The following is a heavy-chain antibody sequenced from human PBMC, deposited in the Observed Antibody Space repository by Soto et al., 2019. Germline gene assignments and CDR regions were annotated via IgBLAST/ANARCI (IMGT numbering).Heavy chain of an antibody. J-gene: IGHJ6*03. CDR1: GGSISSYY. V-gene: IGHV4-59*01. CDR2: IYYSGST. CDR3: ARDKGIAARPGSRVYYYYMDV. Sequence: PSETLSLTCTVSGGSISSYYWSWIRQPPGKGLEWIGYIYYSGSTNYNPSLKSRVTISVDTSKNQFSLKLSSVTAADTAVYYCARDKGIAARPGSRVYYYYMDVWGKGTTVTVSS. D-gene: IGHD6-6*01.